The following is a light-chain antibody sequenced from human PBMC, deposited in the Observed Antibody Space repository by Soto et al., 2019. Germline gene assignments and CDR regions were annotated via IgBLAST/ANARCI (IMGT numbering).Light chain of an antibody. V-gene: IGLV2-14*03. J-gene: IGLJ1*01. CDR1: SGDVGGYNH. CDR2: DVS. CDR3: KSFATTFYV. Sequence: QSALTQPASVSGSPGQSITISCTRTSGDVGGYNHVSWYQQHPGKAPKLLIYDVSNRPSGVSNRYSASKSGNTASLTISGLQAEDEADYYCKSFATTFYVFGTGTKVTVL.